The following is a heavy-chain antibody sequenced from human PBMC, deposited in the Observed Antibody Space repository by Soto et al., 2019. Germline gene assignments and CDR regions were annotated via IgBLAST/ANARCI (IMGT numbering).Heavy chain of an antibody. CDR2: MFYGVST. Sequence: AETLSLTCSVSGSSITSSGYYWGWLRQPPGKGLEWIGSMFYGVSTYYNPSLKSRVTVSVDTSKNQFSLNLRSVTAADTAVYYCARLPSRHLVDYWGQGTPVTVSS. D-gene: IGHD3-3*02. J-gene: IGHJ4*02. CDR1: GSSITSSGYY. V-gene: IGHV4-39*01. CDR3: ARLPSRHLVDY.